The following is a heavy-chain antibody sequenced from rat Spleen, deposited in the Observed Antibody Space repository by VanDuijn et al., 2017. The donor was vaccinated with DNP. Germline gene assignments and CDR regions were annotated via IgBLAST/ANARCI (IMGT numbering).Heavy chain of an antibody. CDR1: GYSITSNY. CDR2: ISYSGTT. J-gene: IGHJ1*01. D-gene: IGHD1-11*01. V-gene: IGHV3-1*01. Sequence: EVQLQESGPGLVKPSQSLSLTCSVTGYSITSNYWGWIRKFPGNKMEWMGYISYSGTTGYNQSLRSRISITRDTSKNQFLLQVNSVTTEDTATYYCARGLNYGGYKYYYWYFDFWGPGTMVTVSS. CDR3: ARGLNYGGYKYYYWYFDF.